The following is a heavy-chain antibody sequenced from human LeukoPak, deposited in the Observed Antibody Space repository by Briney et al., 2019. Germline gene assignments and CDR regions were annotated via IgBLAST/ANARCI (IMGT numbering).Heavy chain of an antibody. V-gene: IGHV3-30-3*01. D-gene: IGHD6-19*01. J-gene: IGHJ4*02. CDR1: GFTFSSYA. CDR2: ISYDGGNK. CDR3: ARDESYSSALDY. Sequence: GGSLRLSCAASGFTFSSYAMHWVRQAPGKGLEWVAVISYDGGNKYYADSVKGRSTISRDNSKNTLYLQMNSLRAEDTAVYYCARDESYSSALDYWGQGTLVTVSS.